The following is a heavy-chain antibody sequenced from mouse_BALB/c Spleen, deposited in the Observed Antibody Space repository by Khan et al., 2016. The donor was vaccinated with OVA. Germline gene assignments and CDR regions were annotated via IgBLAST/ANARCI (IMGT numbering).Heavy chain of an antibody. CDR1: GYTFTNYV. V-gene: IGHV1S136*01. CDR3: AREASSWDFSFPY. J-gene: IGHJ3*01. D-gene: IGHD4-1*01. CDR2: INPYNAGT. Sequence: EQLQESGPELVEPGASVKMSCKASGYTFTNYVMHWVKQKPGQGLEWIGYINPYNAGTRYNEKFKGKATLTSDISSTTAYMELSSLTSEDSAVYYCAREASSWDFSFPYWGQGTLVTVSA.